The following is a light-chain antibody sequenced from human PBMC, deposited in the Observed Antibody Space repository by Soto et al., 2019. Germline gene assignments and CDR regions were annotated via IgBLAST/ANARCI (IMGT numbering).Light chain of an antibody. V-gene: IGKV3-20*01. J-gene: IGKJ3*01. CDR1: QSVSSST. Sequence: EIVLTQCPGTVSLSPGERATLSCRTSQSVSSSTLAWYQQKPGQAPRLLIYGTSTRATGIPDRFSGSGSGTDFTLTISRLEPEDFAVYYCHLYGTLVITFGPGTKVDLK. CDR3: HLYGTLVIT. CDR2: GTS.